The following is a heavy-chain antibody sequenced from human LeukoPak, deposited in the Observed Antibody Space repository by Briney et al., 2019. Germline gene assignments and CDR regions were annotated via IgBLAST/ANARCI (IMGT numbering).Heavy chain of an antibody. V-gene: IGHV5-51*01. J-gene: IGHJ4*02. CDR3: ARTVDTAMVPSLDY. D-gene: IGHD5-18*01. Sequence: GESLKISCKGSGYSFTSYWIGWVRQLPRKGLEWMGIIYPGDSDTRYSPSFQGQVTISADKSISTAYLQWSSLKASDTAMYYCARTVDTAMVPSLDYWGQGTLVTVSS. CDR1: GYSFTSYW. CDR2: IYPGDSDT.